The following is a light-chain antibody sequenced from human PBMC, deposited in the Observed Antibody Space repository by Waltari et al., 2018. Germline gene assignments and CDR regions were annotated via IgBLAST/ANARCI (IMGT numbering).Light chain of an antibody. Sequence: DIQLTQSPSSMSASVGDRVTITCRASQSISFYLNWYQQKSGKAPKLLISFASTLQSGAPSRFNGSGSGADYSLTISTLQPEDFATYYCQHSYNSPPWTFGQGTRLEPK. CDR3: QHSYNSPPWT. J-gene: IGKJ1*01. V-gene: IGKV1-39*01. CDR1: QSISFY. CDR2: FAS.